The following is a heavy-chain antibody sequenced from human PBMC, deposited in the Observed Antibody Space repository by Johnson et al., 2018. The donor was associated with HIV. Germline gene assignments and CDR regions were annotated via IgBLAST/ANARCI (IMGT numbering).Heavy chain of an antibody. CDR2: ISYDGSNK. V-gene: IGHV3-30*04. D-gene: IGHD6-19*01. Sequence: QVQLVESGGGVVQPGRSLRLSCAASGFTFSSYAMHWVRQAPGKVLEWVAVISYDGSNKYYADSVKGRFTISRDNSKNTLYLQMNSLRAEDTAVYYCARPVVAVASTHHAFDIWGQGTMVTVSS. CDR1: GFTFSSYA. CDR3: ARPVVAVASTHHAFDI. J-gene: IGHJ3*02.